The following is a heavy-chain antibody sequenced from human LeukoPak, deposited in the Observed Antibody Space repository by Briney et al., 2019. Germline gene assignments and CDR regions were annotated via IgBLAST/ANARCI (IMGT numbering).Heavy chain of an antibody. J-gene: IGHJ6*02. CDR1: GCTFSSYS. CDR3: AREGMSTDGMDV. CDR2: ISSSSSYI. V-gene: IGHV3-21*01. Sequence: GGSLRLSCAASGCTFSSYSMNWVRPAPGKGLEWVSSISSSSSYIYYADSVKGRFTISRDNAKNSLYLQMNSLRAEDTAVYYCAREGMSTDGMDVWGQGTTVTVSS.